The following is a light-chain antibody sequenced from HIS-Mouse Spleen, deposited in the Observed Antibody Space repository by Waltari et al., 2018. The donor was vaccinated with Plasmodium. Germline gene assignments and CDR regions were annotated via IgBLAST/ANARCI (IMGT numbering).Light chain of an antibody. V-gene: IGLV2-14*02. CDR1: RSDVGSYNL. CDR2: EGS. J-gene: IGLJ3*02. Sequence: QSALTQPASVSGSPGQSITISCTGTRSDVGSYNLFSWYQQHPGKAPKLMIYEGSKRPSGVSNRFSGSKSGNTASLTVSGLQAEDEADYYCSSYAGSNWVFGGGTKLTVL. CDR3: SSYAGSNWV.